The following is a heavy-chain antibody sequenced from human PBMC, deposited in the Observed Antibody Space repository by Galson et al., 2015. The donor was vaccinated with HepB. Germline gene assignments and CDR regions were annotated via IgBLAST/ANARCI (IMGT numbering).Heavy chain of an antibody. CDR2: IIPIFGSA. Sequence: SVKVSCKASGVTFNSYVISWVRQAPGQGLEWMGSIIPIFGSATYAQKFPGRVTITADESTYTAYMDVTSMRSDDTAVYYCSGGDYVPYYYYSMDVWGKGPTIIVSS. J-gene: IGHJ6*04. D-gene: IGHD4-17*01. CDR1: GVTFNSYV. V-gene: IGHV1-69*13. CDR3: SGGDYVPYYYYSMDV.